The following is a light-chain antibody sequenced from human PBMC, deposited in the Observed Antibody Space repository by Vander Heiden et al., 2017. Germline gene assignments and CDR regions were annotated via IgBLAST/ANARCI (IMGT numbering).Light chain of an antibody. CDR3: QVWDSSSDQGV. CDR2: YDT. CDR1: NIERQT. J-gene: IGLJ2*01. V-gene: IGLV3-21*04. Sequence: SSVLIPPPSVSLAPGPTAPITCGVHNIERQTVHWYQQKPGQAPVLVIYYDTDRPSGIPERISGSNSGNTATLTISRVGVGDEADYYCQVWDSSSDQGVFGGGTKLTVL.